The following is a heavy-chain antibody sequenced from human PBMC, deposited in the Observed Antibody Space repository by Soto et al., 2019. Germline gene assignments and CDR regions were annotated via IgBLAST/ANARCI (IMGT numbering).Heavy chain of an antibody. V-gene: IGHV1-18*01. CDR1: GYTFTSYG. J-gene: IGHJ4*02. CDR3: ARVGQNGYYDSRAMVDY. D-gene: IGHD3-22*01. Sequence: QVQLVQSGAEVKKPGASVKVSCKASGYTFTSYGLSWVRQAPGQGLEWMGWISAYNGNTNYAEKLPGRVTMTTDTSTSTAYMELRSLRSDDTAVYYCARVGQNGYYDSRAMVDYWGQGTLVTVSS. CDR2: ISAYNGNT.